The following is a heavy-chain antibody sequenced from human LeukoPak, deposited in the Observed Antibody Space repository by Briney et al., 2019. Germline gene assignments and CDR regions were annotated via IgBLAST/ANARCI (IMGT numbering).Heavy chain of an antibody. CDR2: INPNSGGT. Sequence: ASVKGSCTASVYTCTGDYMHWVRQAPGQGLEWMGWINPNSGGTNYAQKFQGRVTMTRDTSISTAYMELSRLRSDDTAVYYCARDHAGDDYGDYSVGDDYWGQGTLVTVSS. J-gene: IGHJ4*02. CDR3: ARDHAGDDYGDYSVGDDY. V-gene: IGHV1-2*02. CDR1: VYTCTGDY. D-gene: IGHD4-17*01.